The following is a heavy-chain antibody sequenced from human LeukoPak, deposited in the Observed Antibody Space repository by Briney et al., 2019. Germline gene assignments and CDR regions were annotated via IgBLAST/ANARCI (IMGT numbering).Heavy chain of an antibody. Sequence: KPSETLSLTCTVSGGSISSSSYYWVWIRQPPGKGLEWIGSIYYSGSTYYNPSLRSRVTISVDTSKNQFSLKLSSVTAADTAVYYCTRVYYDTTGYYYRGLYYFDHWGQGTLVTASS. V-gene: IGHV4-39*07. CDR3: TRVYYDTTGYYYRGLYYFDH. CDR1: GGSISSSSYY. CDR2: IYYSGST. D-gene: IGHD3-22*01. J-gene: IGHJ4*02.